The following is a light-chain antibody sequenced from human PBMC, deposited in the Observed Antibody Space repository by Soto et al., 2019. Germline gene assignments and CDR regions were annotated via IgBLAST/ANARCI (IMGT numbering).Light chain of an antibody. V-gene: IGKV3D-20*01. CDR3: QQYGTSPT. Sequence: EIVLTQSPATLSLSPGERAAISCGASQSLDSRSLAWYQQKPGLAPRLLIYDAFSRATGIPDRFSGSGSGTDFTLIISRLEPEEFAVYYCQQYGTSPTFGGGTRVEIK. J-gene: IGKJ4*01. CDR1: QSLDSRS. CDR2: DAF.